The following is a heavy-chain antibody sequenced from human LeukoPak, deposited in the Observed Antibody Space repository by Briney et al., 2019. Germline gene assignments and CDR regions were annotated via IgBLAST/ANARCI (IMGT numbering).Heavy chain of an antibody. CDR3: ATGTTLDY. V-gene: IGHV3-7*01. J-gene: IGHJ4*02. CDR2: IKCDGREK. Sequence: PGGSLRLACAASGFTFSSYWRNGVRQAPGKGVECVADIKCDGREKYYVDSVKGRFTISRDNAKNSLYLQMNSLRVEDTAVYYCATGTTLDYWGRGTLVTVS. D-gene: IGHD1-1*01. CDR1: GFTFSSYW.